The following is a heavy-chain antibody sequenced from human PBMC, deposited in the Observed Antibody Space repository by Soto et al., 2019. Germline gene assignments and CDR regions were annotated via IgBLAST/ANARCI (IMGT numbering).Heavy chain of an antibody. J-gene: IGHJ3*02. CDR1: GFTFSSYA. CDR3: AKAAYYDILTGYYESGNAFDI. Sequence: EVQLLESGGGLVQPGGSLRLSCAASGFTFSSYAMSWVRQAPGKGLEWVSAISGSGGSTYYADSVKGRFTISRDNSKNTLYLKMNSLRAEDTAVYYCAKAAYYDILTGYYESGNAFDIWGQGTMVTVSS. V-gene: IGHV3-23*01. CDR2: ISGSGGST. D-gene: IGHD3-9*01.